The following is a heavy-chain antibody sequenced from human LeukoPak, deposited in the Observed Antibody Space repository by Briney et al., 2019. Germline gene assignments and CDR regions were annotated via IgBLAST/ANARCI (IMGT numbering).Heavy chain of an antibody. CDR1: GGSFSGYY. CDR2: INHSGST. CDR3: ARGLTYFDY. J-gene: IGHJ4*02. Sequence: SETLSLICAAYGGSFSGYYWSWIRQPPGKGLEWIGEINHSGSTNYNPSLKSRVTISVDTSKNQFSLKLSSVTAADTAVYYCARGLTYFDYWGQGTLVTVSS. V-gene: IGHV4-34*01.